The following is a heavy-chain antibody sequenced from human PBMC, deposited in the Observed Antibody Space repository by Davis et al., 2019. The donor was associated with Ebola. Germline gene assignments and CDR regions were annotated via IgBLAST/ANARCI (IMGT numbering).Heavy chain of an antibody. CDR2: IKQDGSEK. Sequence: PAGSLRLSCAASGFTFSSYWMSWVRQTPGKGLEWVANIKQDGSEKYYVDSVKGRFTISRDNAKNSLYLQMNSLRAEDTAVYYCARGGYRRRAFDYWGQGTLVTVSS. V-gene: IGHV3-7*03. CDR3: ARGGYRRRAFDY. J-gene: IGHJ4*02. CDR1: GFTFSSYW. D-gene: IGHD5-12*01.